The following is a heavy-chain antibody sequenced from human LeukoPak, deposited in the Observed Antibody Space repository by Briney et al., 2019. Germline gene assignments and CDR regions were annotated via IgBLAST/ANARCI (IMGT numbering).Heavy chain of an antibody. J-gene: IGHJ4*02. CDR1: GGSISSSSYY. CDR3: ARLGTWLVVTL. CDR2: IYYSGST. V-gene: IGHV4-61*05. D-gene: IGHD4-23*01. Sequence: PSETLSLTCTVSGGSISSSSYYWGWIRQPPGKGLEWIGYIYYSGSTNCNPSLKSRVTISVDTSKNQFSLKLSSVTAADTAVYYCARLGTWLVVTLWGQGTLVTVSS.